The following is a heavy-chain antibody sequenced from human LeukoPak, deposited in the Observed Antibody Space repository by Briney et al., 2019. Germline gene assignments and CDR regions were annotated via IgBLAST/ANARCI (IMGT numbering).Heavy chain of an antibody. J-gene: IGHJ4*02. CDR3: ARVVYYESSGYYSFDS. Sequence: SSETLSHTCAVFGGSFSGYDWSWVRQPPGKGLEWIGEINHSGSTNYNPSLKSRVTISVDTSKNQFSLKLSSVTAADTAVYYCARVVYYESSGYYSFDSWGQGTLVTVSS. CDR2: INHSGST. D-gene: IGHD3-22*01. CDR1: GGSFSGYD. V-gene: IGHV4-34*01.